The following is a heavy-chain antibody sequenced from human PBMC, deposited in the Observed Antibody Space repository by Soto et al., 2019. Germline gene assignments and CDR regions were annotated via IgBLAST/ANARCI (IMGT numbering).Heavy chain of an antibody. J-gene: IGHJ4*02. CDR3: ARWSPGDYYGSGSTFDY. CDR1: GGSFSGYY. CDR2: INHSGST. V-gene: IGHV4-34*01. Sequence: QVQLQQWGAGLLKPSETLSLTCAVYGGSFSGYYWSWIRQPPGKGLEWIGEINHSGSTNYNPSLKSRVTISVDTSKNQFSLKLSSVTAADTAVYYCARWSPGDYYGSGSTFDYWGQGTLVTVSS. D-gene: IGHD3-10*01.